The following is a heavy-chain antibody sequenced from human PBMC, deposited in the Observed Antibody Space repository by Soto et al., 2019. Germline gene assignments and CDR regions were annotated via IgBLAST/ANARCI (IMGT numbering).Heavy chain of an antibody. V-gene: IGHV4-59*01. Sequence: LSLTCTVSGGSISSYYWSWIRQPPGKGLEWIGYIYYSGSTNYNPSLKSRVTISVDTSKNQFSLKLSSVTAADTAVYYCARASSGDYFDYWGQGTLVTVSS. CDR1: GGSISSYY. D-gene: IGHD3-22*01. J-gene: IGHJ4*02. CDR3: ARASSGDYFDY. CDR2: IYYSGST.